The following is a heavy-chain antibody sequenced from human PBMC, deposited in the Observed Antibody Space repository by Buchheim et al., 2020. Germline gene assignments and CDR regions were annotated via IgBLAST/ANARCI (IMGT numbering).Heavy chain of an antibody. J-gene: IGHJ4*02. D-gene: IGHD6-13*01. CDR3: ARGGSAAAGPFDF. CDR1: GFTFSSYW. CDR2: IKQDGSET. V-gene: IGHV3-7*01. Sequence: EVQLVESGGGLVQPGGSLRLSCEASGFTFSSYWMTWVRQAPGKGLEWVASIKQDGSETYYVDSVKGRFTISRDNAENSLSLQMNSPRVEDTAVYYCARGGSAAAGPFDFWGQGTL.